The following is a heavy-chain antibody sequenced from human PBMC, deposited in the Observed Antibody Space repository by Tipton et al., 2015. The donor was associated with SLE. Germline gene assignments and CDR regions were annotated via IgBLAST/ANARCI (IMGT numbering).Heavy chain of an antibody. D-gene: IGHD5-12*01. Sequence: GSLRLSCAASGFIVTHNYMSWVRQAPGKGLEWVSLIYTDGTTYYADSAKGRFSISRDNSKNTLYLQMDSLRAEDTAVYYCAKDRGYSGYEDDFDHWGQGALITVSS. J-gene: IGHJ4*02. CDR2: IYTDGTT. CDR3: AKDRGYSGYEDDFDH. CDR1: GFIVTHNY. V-gene: IGHV3-53*05.